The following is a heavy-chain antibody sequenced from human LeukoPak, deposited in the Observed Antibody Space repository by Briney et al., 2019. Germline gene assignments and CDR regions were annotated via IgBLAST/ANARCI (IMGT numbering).Heavy chain of an antibody. V-gene: IGHV3-23*01. CDR1: GFTFSSYA. D-gene: IGHD3-22*01. CDR3: ARSVGSYYGDL. CDR2: ITGGGSST. Sequence: GGSLRLSCEVSGFTFSSYAMNWVRQAPGKGLEWVSAITGGGSSTFYADSVKGRFTISRDNAKNLLYLQMNSLTVEDTAVYYCARSVGSYYGDLWGQGTLVTVSS. J-gene: IGHJ5*02.